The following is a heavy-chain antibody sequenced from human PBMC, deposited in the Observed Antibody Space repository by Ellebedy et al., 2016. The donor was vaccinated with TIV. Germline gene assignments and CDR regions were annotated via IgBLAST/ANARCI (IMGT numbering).Heavy chain of an antibody. CDR3: ARGLSRGYEVCYGMDV. CDR1: GFTVSTNY. D-gene: IGHD5-12*01. V-gene: IGHV3-53*01. Sequence: GESLKISCAASGFTVSTNYMSWVRQAPGKGPEWVSVLYSGGSTYYADSVKGRFTISRANSKNTLYLQMNSLRAEDTAVYYCARGLSRGYEVCYGMDVWGQGTTVTVSS. J-gene: IGHJ6*02. CDR2: LYSGGST.